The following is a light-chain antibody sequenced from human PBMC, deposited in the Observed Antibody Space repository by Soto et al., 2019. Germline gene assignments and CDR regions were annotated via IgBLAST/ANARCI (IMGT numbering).Light chain of an antibody. CDR2: EGS. J-gene: IGLJ1*01. V-gene: IGLV2-23*01. CDR3: CSYAGSDTDV. CDR1: SSDVGNYNL. Sequence: QSALTQPASVSGSPGQSITISCTGTSSDVGNYNLVSWYQQYPGKAPKLMIYEGSKRPSGVSNRFSGSKSGNTASLTISGLQAEDEGDYYCCSYAGSDTDVFGTGTKVTVL.